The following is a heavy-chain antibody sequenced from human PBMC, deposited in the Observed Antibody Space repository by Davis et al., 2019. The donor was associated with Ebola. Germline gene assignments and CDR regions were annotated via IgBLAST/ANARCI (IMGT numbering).Heavy chain of an antibody. Sequence: ASVKVSCKASGYTFTSYGISWVRQAPGQGLEWMGWISAYNGNTNYAQKLQGRVTMTRDTSTSTVYMELSSLRSDDTAVYYCERVAGFRSGRRFDSWGQGTLVTVSS. CDR3: ERVAGFRSGRRFDS. J-gene: IGHJ5*01. CDR2: ISAYNGNT. D-gene: IGHD3-3*01. CDR1: GYTFTSYG. V-gene: IGHV1-18*04.